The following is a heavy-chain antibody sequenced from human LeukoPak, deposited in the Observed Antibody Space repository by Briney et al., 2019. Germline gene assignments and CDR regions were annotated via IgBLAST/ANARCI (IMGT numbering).Heavy chain of an antibody. Sequence: SETLSLTCTVSGGSISNKNFYWGWIRQPPGRGLEGVGCIYFTGSTYYHPSLESRVTISVDTSKNPFSLKVSAVTAADTAVSHCAKSRGRGSFDPWGQGTLVTVSS. J-gene: IGHJ5*02. CDR1: GGSISNKNFY. D-gene: IGHD5-24*01. CDR2: IYFTGST. CDR3: AKSRGRGSFDP. V-gene: IGHV4-39*02.